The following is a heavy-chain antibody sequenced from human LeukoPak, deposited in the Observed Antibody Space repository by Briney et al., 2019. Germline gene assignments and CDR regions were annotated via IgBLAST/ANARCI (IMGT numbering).Heavy chain of an antibody. CDR1: GFTFSSYG. D-gene: IGHD6-13*01. CDR3: AKQQLVSLYFDY. Sequence: GGSLRLSCAASGFTFSSYGMHWVRQAPGKGLDGVAFIRYDGSNKYYADSVKGRFTISRDNSKNTLYQQMNSLRAEDTAVYYCAKQQLVSLYFDYWGQGTLVTVSS. J-gene: IGHJ4*02. V-gene: IGHV3-30*02. CDR2: IRYDGSNK.